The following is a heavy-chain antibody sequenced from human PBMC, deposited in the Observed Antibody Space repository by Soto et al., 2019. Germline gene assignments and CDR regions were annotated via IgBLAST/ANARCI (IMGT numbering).Heavy chain of an antibody. J-gene: IGHJ4*02. CDR2: INGDGSST. Sequence: EVQLVESGGGLVQPGGSLRLSCAASGFTFSSYWMHWVRQAPGKGLVWVSRINGDGSSTGYADSVKGRFTITRDNAKNTLYLQMNSLRAEDTAVYYCARESDGANSLWGQGTLVTVSS. D-gene: IGHD4-17*01. CDR1: GFTFSSYW. CDR3: ARESDGANSL. V-gene: IGHV3-74*01.